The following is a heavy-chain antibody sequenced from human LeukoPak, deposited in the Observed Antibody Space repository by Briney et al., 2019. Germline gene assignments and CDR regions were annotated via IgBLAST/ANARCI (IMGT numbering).Heavy chain of an antibody. CDR2: IKQDGSEK. J-gene: IGHJ3*02. V-gene: IGHV3-7*03. CDR3: ARDVTPTWELLSDASDI. D-gene: IGHD1-26*01. CDR1: GFTFSSYW. Sequence: GRSLRLSCAASGFTFSSYWMSWVRQAPGKGLEWVANIKQDGSEKYYVDSVKGRFTISRDNAKNSLYLQMNSLRAEDTAVYYCARDVTPTWELLSDASDIWGQGTMVTVSS.